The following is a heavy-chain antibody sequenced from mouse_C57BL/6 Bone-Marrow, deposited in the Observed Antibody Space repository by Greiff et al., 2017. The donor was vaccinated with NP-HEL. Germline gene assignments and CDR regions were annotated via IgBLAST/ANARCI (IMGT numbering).Heavy chain of an antibody. V-gene: IGHV14-4*01. Sequence: VQLQQSGAELVRPGASVKLSCTASGFNFKDDYMHWVKQRPEPGLEWIGWIDPENGDTEYASQFPGKATITADPPSNTAYLQHSRLTSEDTAVYYCTTGGNYLDYWGQGTTLTVSS. CDR2: IDPENGDT. CDR3: TTGGNYLDY. CDR1: GFNFKDDY. J-gene: IGHJ2*01. D-gene: IGHD2-14*01.